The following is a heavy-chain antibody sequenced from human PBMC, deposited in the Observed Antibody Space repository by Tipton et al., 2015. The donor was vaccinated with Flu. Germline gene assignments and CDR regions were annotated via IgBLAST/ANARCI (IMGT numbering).Heavy chain of an antibody. Sequence: SLRLSCAASGFTFNTYGMHWVRQAPGKGLDWVAGISYDGSNEYFADSVKGRFTISRDNSKSTLYLQMNSLRLDDTAVYYCAKDSTPFGDLLVGNWFDPWGQGTLVTVSS. CDR1: GFTFNTYG. CDR2: ISYDGSNE. CDR3: AKDSTPFGDLLVGNWFDP. D-gene: IGHD3-10*01. V-gene: IGHV3-30*18. J-gene: IGHJ5*02.